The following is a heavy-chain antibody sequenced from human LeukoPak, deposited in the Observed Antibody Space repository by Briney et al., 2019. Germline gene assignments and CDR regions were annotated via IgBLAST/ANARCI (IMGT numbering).Heavy chain of an antibody. CDR1: GYTFTSYY. D-gene: IGHD3-3*01. CDR3: ARDAESLRFLEWLPIENWFDP. Sequence: GASAKVSCTASGYTFTSYYMHWVRQAPGQGLEWMGIINPSGGSTSYAQEFQGRVTMTRDTSTSTVYMELSSLRSEDTAVYYCARDAESLRFLEWLPIENWFDPWGQGTLVTVSS. CDR2: INPSGGST. J-gene: IGHJ5*02. V-gene: IGHV1-46*01.